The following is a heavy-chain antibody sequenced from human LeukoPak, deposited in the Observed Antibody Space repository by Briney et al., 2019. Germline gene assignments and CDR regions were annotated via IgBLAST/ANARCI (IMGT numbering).Heavy chain of an antibody. CDR2: IIPILGIA. D-gene: IGHD2-15*01. J-gene: IGHJ4*02. CDR3: ARTPQYCSGGSCYSHSY. Sequence: SVKVSCKASGGTFSSYAISWVRQAPGQGLEWMGRIIPILGIANYAQKFQGRVTITADESTSTAYMELSSLRSEDTAVYYCARTPQYCSGGSCYSHSYWGQGTLVTVSS. V-gene: IGHV1-69*04. CDR1: GGTFSSYA.